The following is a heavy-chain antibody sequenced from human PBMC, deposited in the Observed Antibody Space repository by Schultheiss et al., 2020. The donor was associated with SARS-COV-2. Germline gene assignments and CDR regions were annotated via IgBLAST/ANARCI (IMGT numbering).Heavy chain of an antibody. Sequence: ASVKVSCKASGYTFTSYGISWVRQAPGQGLEWMGWISVHSGDTKYAQNFQGRVTMTTDTSTSTAYMELRSLRSDDTAVYYCARDQEWLVRGTDDAFDIWGQGTMVTVSS. CDR1: GYTFTSYG. D-gene: IGHD6-19*01. V-gene: IGHV1-18*04. CDR3: ARDQEWLVRGTDDAFDI. CDR2: ISVHSGDT. J-gene: IGHJ3*02.